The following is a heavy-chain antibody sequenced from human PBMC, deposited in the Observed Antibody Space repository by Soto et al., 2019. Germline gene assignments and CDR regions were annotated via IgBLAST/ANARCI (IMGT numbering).Heavy chain of an antibody. CDR3: AKDQVDLTYYDFWSGYSRYYFDY. Sequence: GESLKISCAASGFTFSSYAMSWVRQAPRKGLEWVSAISGSGGSTYYADSVKGRFTISRDNSKNTLYLQMNSLRAEDTAVYYCAKDQVDLTYYDFWSGYSRYYFDYWGQGTLVTVSS. CDR1: GFTFSSYA. D-gene: IGHD3-3*01. CDR2: ISGSGGST. V-gene: IGHV3-23*01. J-gene: IGHJ4*02.